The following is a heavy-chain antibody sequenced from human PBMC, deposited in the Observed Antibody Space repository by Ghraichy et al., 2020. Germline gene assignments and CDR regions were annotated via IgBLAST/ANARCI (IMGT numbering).Heavy chain of an antibody. J-gene: IGHJ6*02. CDR3: AKLEPAGFYYYYGMDV. D-gene: IGHD1-1*01. CDR1: GFTFSSYA. CDR2: ISGSGGST. Sequence: GSLRLSCAASGFTFSSYAMSWVRQAPGKGLEWVSAISGSGGSTYYADSVKGRFTISRDNSKNTLYLQMNSLRAEDTAVYYCAKLEPAGFYYYYGMDVWGQGTTVTVSS. V-gene: IGHV3-23*01.